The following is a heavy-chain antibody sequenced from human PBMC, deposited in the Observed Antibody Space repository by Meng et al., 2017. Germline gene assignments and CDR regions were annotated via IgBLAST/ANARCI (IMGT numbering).Heavy chain of an antibody. CDR1: GFSVTTSD. Sequence: GQLAETGGGLIQPGGSLRLSCTASGFSVTTSDMSWVRQAPGKGLEWVSVIYSGGSTYYADSAKGRFSISRDNSKNTLYLQMNSLRAEDTAVYFCARDSSSGWYHNYWGQGTLVTVSS. CDR3: ARDSSSGWYHNY. J-gene: IGHJ4*02. V-gene: IGHV3-53*02. D-gene: IGHD6-19*01. CDR2: IYSGGST.